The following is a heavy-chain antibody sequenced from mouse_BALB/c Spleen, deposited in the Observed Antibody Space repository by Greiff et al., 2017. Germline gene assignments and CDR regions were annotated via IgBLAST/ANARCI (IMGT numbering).Heavy chain of an antibody. CDR3: ARRQYGNYVGFAY. D-gene: IGHD2-10*02. J-gene: IGHJ3*01. V-gene: IGHV2-2*02. CDR1: GFSLTSYG. Sequence: QVQLQQSGPGLVQPSQSLSITCTVSGFSLTSYGVHWVRQSPGKGLEWLGVIWSGGSTDYNAAFISRLSISKDNSKSQVFFKMNSLQANDTAIYYCARRQYGNYVGFAYWGQGTLVTVSA. CDR2: IWSGGST.